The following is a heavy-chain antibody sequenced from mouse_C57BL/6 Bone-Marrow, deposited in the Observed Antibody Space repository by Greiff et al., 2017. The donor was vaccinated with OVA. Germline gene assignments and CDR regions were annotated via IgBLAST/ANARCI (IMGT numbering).Heavy chain of an antibody. Sequence: EVKLVESGAELVRPGASVKLSCTASGFNIKDDYMHWVKQRPEQGLEWIGWIDPENGDTEYASKFQGKATITADTSSNTAYLQLSSLTSEDTAVYYCTTAYDYDPSWFAYWGQGTLVTVSA. CDR3: TTAYDYDPSWFAY. CDR1: GFNIKDDY. V-gene: IGHV14-4*01. CDR2: IDPENGDT. D-gene: IGHD2-4*01. J-gene: IGHJ3*01.